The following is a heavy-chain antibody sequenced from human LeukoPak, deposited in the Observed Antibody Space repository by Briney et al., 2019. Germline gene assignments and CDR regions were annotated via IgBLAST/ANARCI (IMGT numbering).Heavy chain of an antibody. Sequence: PGGSLRLSCAASGFTFSSYSMNWVRQAPGKGLEWVSSISSSSSYIYYADSVKGRFTISRDNAKNSLYLQMNSLRAEDTAVYYCARRQQWLGGFDPWGQGTLVTVSS. V-gene: IGHV3-21*01. CDR3: ARRQQWLGGFDP. D-gene: IGHD6-19*01. CDR2: ISSSSSYI. J-gene: IGHJ5*02. CDR1: GFTFSSYS.